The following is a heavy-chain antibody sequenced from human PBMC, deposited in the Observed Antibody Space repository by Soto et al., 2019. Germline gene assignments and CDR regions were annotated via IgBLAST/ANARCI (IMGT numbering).Heavy chain of an antibody. CDR1: GFTFSSYA. V-gene: IGHV3-64*01. CDR2: ISSNGGST. D-gene: IGHD5-12*01. Sequence: GGSLRLCCAASGFTFSSYAMHWARQAPGKGLEYVSAISSNGGSTYYANSVKGRFTISRDNSKNTLYLQMGSLRAEDMAVYYCARSPAYSGYDSFSYYYYYMDVWGKGTTVTVSS. CDR3: ARSPAYSGYDSFSYYYYYMDV. J-gene: IGHJ6*03.